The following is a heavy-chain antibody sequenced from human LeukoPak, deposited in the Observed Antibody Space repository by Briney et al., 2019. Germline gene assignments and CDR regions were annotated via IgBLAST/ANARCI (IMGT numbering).Heavy chain of an antibody. CDR3: ARSSEEQRYGLEDYYYFDY. CDR2: IYYSGST. CDR1: GGSISSYY. Sequence: KPSETLSLTCTVSGGSISSYYWSWIRQPPGKGLEWIGYIYYSGSTNYNPSLKSRVTISVDTSKNQFSLKRSSVTAADTAVYYCARSSEEQRYGLEDYYYFDYWGQGTLVTVSS. V-gene: IGHV4-59*08. J-gene: IGHJ4*02. D-gene: IGHD5-18*01.